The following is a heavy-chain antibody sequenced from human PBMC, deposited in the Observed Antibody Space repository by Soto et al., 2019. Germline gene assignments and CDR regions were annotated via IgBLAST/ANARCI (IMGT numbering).Heavy chain of an antibody. D-gene: IGHD2-8*01. CDR1: GYTFTRYG. CDR3: AKNGQPTYYYYGLDV. V-gene: IGHV1-18*01. CDR2: ISGYNGDK. J-gene: IGHJ6*02. Sequence: QGHLVQSGGEVKKPGALVKVSCKASGYTFTRYGISWVRQAPGQGLEWMGWISGYNGDKNYAQNVQGRVSMTIDTSTSTAYMELRNLPSDDTAVYYCAKNGQPTYYYYGLDVWGQGTTVTVS.